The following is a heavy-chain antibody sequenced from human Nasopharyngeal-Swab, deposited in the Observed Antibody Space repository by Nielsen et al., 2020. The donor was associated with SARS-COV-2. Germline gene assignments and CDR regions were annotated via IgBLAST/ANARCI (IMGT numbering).Heavy chain of an antibody. Sequence: RQAPGKGLEWLGYIYYSGSTYYNPSLKSRVTISVDTSKNQFSLKLSSVTAADTAVYYCARESGRVGSYFYYYYYMDVWGKGATVTVSS. D-gene: IGHD3-10*01. J-gene: IGHJ6*03. CDR2: IYYSGST. CDR3: ARESGRVGSYFYYYYYMDV. V-gene: IGHV4-31*02.